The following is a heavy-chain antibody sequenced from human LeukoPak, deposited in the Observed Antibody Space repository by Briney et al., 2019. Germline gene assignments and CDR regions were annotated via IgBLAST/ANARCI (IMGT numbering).Heavy chain of an antibody. Sequence: PGGSLRLSCAASGFTFSSYAMSWVRQAPGKGLEWVSVISASGGSTHYADSVKGRFTVSRDNSKNTLYLQMNSLRAEDTAVYYCARDLATVTTQRYYYYYGMDVWGQGTTVTVSS. CDR2: ISASGGST. CDR3: ARDLATVTTQRYYYYYGMDV. V-gene: IGHV3-23*01. J-gene: IGHJ6*02. CDR1: GFTFSSYA. D-gene: IGHD4-11*01.